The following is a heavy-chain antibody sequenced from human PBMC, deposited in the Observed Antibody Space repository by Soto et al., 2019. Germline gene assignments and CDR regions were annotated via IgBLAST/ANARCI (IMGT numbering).Heavy chain of an antibody. J-gene: IGHJ4*02. D-gene: IGHD2-2*01. CDR1: GGSISSSSYY. V-gene: IGHV4-39*01. CDR3: ARPGCSSTSCYADY. CDR2: IYYSGST. Sequence: QLQLQESGPGLVKPSETLSLTCTVSGGSISSSSYYWGWIRQPPGKGLEWIGCIYYSGSTYYKQSLKSRVTISVDTSKNEFSMKLNSVTAADTAVYYCARPGCSSTSCYADYWGQGALVTVSS.